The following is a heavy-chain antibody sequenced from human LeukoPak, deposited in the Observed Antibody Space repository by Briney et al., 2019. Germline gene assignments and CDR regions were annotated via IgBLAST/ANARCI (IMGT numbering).Heavy chain of an antibody. Sequence: SETLSLTCAVYGGSFSGYYWSWIRQPPGKGLEWIGEINHSGSTNYNPSLKSRVTISVDTSKNQSSLKLSSVTAADTAVYYCARRKVAAPVDSWGQGTLVTVSS. CDR2: INHSGST. CDR1: GGSFSGYY. D-gene: IGHD2-15*01. J-gene: IGHJ4*02. V-gene: IGHV4-34*01. CDR3: ARRKVAAPVDS.